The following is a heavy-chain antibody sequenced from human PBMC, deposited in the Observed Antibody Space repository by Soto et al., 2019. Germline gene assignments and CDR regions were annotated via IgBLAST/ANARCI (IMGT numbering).Heavy chain of an antibody. Sequence: QVRLQQWGTGLLKSSETLSLTCAVYGGSFSGYYWSWLRQPPGKGLEWIGEINHSGSTNYNPSLKSRVTIAVDTSNNQFSLKLTSITAADTGVYYCATANWSHHYVGPWGQGTLVNVSS. J-gene: IGHJ5*02. CDR2: INHSGST. D-gene: IGHD1-1*01. CDR1: GGSFSGYY. V-gene: IGHV4-34*01. CDR3: ATANWSHHYVGP.